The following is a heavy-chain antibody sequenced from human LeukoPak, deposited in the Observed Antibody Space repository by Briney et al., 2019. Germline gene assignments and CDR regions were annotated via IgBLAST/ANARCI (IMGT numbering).Heavy chain of an antibody. CDR3: ARGRYCSADICTGGDSFDI. D-gene: IGHD2-15*01. CDR1: GGTISNYD. Sequence: SETLSLTCTVSGGTISNYDWSWIRQPAGKGLEWIGRKYARGSSKYNPPVQSRVTMSVDTSKNQFSLKLRSVTAADTAVYYCARGRYCSADICTGGDSFDIWGQGTMVSVSP. CDR2: KYARGSS. J-gene: IGHJ3*02. V-gene: IGHV4-4*07.